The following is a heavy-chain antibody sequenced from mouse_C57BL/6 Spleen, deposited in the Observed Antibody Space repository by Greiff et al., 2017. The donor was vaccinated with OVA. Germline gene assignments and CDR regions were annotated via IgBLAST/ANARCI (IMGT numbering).Heavy chain of an antibody. J-gene: IGHJ2*01. CDR2: IYTGDGDT. Sequence: QVQLQQSGPELVKPGASVKISCQASGYAFSSSWMNWVKQRPGKGLEWIGRIYTGDGDTNFNGKFKGKATLTADKSSSTAYMQLRSLTSEDSAVYFCARPIYYDYENFDYWGQGTTLTVSS. D-gene: IGHD2-4*01. V-gene: IGHV1-82*01. CDR1: GYAFSSSW. CDR3: ARPIYYDYENFDY.